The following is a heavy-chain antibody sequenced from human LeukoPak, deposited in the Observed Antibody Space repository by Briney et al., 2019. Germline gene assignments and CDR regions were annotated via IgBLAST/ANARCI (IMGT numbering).Heavy chain of an antibody. V-gene: IGHV3-7*01. CDR3: ARDSAYNAFDI. CDR1: GFTFSRSW. CDR2: INEDGSVK. Sequence: PGGSLRLSCAASGFTFSRSWMTWVRQASGEGLEWLGNINEDGSVKNYVGSVKGRFTISRDNAKNSLYLQMNSLSAEGSAVYYCARDSAYNAFDIWGQGTMVTVSS. D-gene: IGHD5-12*01. J-gene: IGHJ3*02.